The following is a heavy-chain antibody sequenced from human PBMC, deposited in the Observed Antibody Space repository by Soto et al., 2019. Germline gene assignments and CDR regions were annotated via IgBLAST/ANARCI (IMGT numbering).Heavy chain of an antibody. CDR2: ISAYDGKT. Sequence: APVKLYCKTFGYTFNTDGISWVRLAPRQGLELMGWISAYDGKTTYAEKFQGRVTLTTDTSTSTAYMELRSLRSDDTAIYYCARDPHEFWTSYWFDPWGQGTPVTVSS. D-gene: IGHD3-3*01. J-gene: IGHJ5*02. V-gene: IGHV1-18*01. CDR3: ARDPHEFWTSYWFDP. CDR1: GYTFNTDG.